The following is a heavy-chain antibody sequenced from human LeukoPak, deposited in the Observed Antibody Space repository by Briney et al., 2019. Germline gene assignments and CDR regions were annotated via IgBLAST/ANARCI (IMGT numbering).Heavy chain of an antibody. CDR2: IYYSGST. V-gene: IGHV4-59*01. D-gene: IGHD1-26*01. Sequence: PSETLSLTCTVSGGSISSFYWSWIRQPPGKGLEWIGYIYYSGSTNCNPSLKSRVTISVDTSKNQFSLKLTSVTAADTAIYYCARGGSYYDYWGQGTLVTVSS. J-gene: IGHJ4*02. CDR1: GGSISSFY. CDR3: ARGGSYYDY.